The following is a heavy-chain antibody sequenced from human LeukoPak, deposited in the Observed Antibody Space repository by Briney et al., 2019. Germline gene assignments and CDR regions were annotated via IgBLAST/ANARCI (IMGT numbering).Heavy chain of an antibody. CDR1: GFTFSNYG. Sequence: PGRSLRLSCAASGFTFSNYGMHWVRQAPGKGLEWVAVISFDGSNKYYADSVKGRFTISRDSSKNTLYLQMNSLRAADTAVYYCAKESSSGWYTAFDIWGQGTMVTVSS. J-gene: IGHJ3*02. CDR3: AKESSSGWYTAFDI. CDR2: ISFDGSNK. D-gene: IGHD6-19*01. V-gene: IGHV3-30*18.